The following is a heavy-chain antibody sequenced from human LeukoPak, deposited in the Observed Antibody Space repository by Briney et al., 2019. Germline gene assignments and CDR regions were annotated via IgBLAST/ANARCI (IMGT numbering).Heavy chain of an antibody. D-gene: IGHD4-17*01. CDR2: FDLEDGET. CDR3: ATRFARIRTDCGDYVRKQIDY. Sequence: GASVKVSCKVSGYTLTELSMHWVRQAPGKGLEWMGGFDLEDGETIYAQKFQGRVTMTEDTSTDTAYMELSSLRSEDTAVYYCATRFARIRTDCGDYVRKQIDYWGQGTLVTVSS. J-gene: IGHJ4*02. CDR1: GYTLTELS. V-gene: IGHV1-24*01.